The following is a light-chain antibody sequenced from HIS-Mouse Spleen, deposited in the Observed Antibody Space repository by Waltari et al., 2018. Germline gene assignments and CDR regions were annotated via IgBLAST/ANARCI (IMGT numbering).Light chain of an antibody. Sequence: SYELTQPPSVSVSPGQTARITCSGDALPKKYAYWYQQKSGQAPVLVIYEDSKRPSGIPERFSGSSSGTMATLTISGAPVEDEAEYYCYSTDSSGNHRVFGGGTKLTVL. J-gene: IGLJ2*01. V-gene: IGLV3-10*01. CDR1: ALPKKY. CDR3: YSTDSSGNHRV. CDR2: EDS.